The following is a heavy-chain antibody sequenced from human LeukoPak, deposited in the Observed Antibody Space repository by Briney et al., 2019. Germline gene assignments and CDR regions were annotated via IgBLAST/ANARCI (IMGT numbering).Heavy chain of an antibody. Sequence: SETLSLTCTVSGGSISSSSYYRDWIRQSPGKGLEWIGNIYSGGSTYYTPSLKSRVTISVDTSKNQFSLKLSSVTAADTAIYFCARHSRSGSGGYENAFDIWGQGTMVTVSS. V-gene: IGHV4-39*01. CDR1: GGSISSSSYY. CDR3: ARHSRSGSGGYENAFDI. D-gene: IGHD5-12*01. J-gene: IGHJ3*02. CDR2: IYSGGST.